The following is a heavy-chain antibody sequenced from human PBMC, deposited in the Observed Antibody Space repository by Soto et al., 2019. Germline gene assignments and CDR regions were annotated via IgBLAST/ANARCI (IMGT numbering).Heavy chain of an antibody. Sequence: SVKVSCKASGGTFSSYTISWVRQAPGQGLEWMGRIIPILGIANYAQKFQGRVTITADKSTSTAYMELSSLRSEDTAVYYCARAGGYSGYDFPFDYWGQGTLVTVSS. V-gene: IGHV1-69*02. CDR1: GGTFSSYT. D-gene: IGHD5-12*01. CDR3: ARAGGYSGYDFPFDY. CDR2: IIPILGIA. J-gene: IGHJ4*02.